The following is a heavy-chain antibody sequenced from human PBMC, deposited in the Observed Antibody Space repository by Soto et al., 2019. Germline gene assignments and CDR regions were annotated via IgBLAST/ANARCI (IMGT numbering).Heavy chain of an antibody. CDR1: GFTFSSYS. CDR2: ISSSSSYI. V-gene: IGHV3-21*01. D-gene: IGHD2-15*01. Sequence: GGSLRLSCAASGFTFSSYSMNWVRQAPGKGLEWVSSISSSSSYIYYADSVKGRFTISRDNAKNSLYLQMNSLRAEDTAVYYCARDSRSGGSYNVDYGGQGPLVTVS. J-gene: IGHJ4*02. CDR3: ARDSRSGGSYNVDY.